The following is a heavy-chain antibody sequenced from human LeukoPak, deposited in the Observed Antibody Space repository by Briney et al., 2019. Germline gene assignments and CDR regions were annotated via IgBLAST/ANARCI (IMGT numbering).Heavy chain of an antibody. CDR1: GYTFTAYY. CDR3: ARVGTVTIFGVVTYYYMDV. V-gene: IGHV1-2*06. CDR2: INPNNGDT. D-gene: IGHD3-3*01. J-gene: IGHJ6*03. Sequence: ASVKVSCKASGYTFTAYYLQWVRQAPGQGLEWMGRINPNNGDTNCAQNFQGRVTMTRDTSISTAYMELSSLRSEDTAVYYCARVGTVTIFGVVTYYYMDVWGKGTTVTVSS.